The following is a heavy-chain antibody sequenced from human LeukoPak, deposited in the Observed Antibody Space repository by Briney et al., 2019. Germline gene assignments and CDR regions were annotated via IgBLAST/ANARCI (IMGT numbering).Heavy chain of an antibody. V-gene: IGHV4-59*01. CDR3: ACALTAAGTGWFDP. J-gene: IGHJ5*02. CDR1: GGSISSYY. Sequence: SETLSLTCTVSGGSISSYYWSWIRQPPGKGLEWIGYIYYSGSTNYNPSLKSRVTISVDTSKNQFSLKLSSVTAADTAVYYCACALTAAGTGWFDPWGQGTLVTVSS. CDR2: IYYSGST. D-gene: IGHD6-13*01.